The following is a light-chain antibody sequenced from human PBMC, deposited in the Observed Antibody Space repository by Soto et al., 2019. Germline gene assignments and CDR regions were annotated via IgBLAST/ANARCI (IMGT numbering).Light chain of an antibody. CDR3: QQYDNLPIT. V-gene: IGKV1-33*01. CDR2: DAS. J-gene: IGKJ5*01. Sequence: DIQMTQSPSSLSASVGDRVTITCQASQAISNYLHWYQQKPGKAPKLLIYDASNLETGVPSRFSGSGSGTDFTFTISSLQPEDIATYYCQQYDNLPITFGQGTRLEIK. CDR1: QAISNY.